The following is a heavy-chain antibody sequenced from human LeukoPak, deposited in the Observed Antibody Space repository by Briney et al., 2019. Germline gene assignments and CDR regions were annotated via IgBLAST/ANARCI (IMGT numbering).Heavy chain of an antibody. CDR3: ARVMVAATRGCMDY. CDR2: INHSGST. V-gene: IGHV4-34*01. Sequence: SETLSLTCAVYGGSFSGYYWSWIRQPPGKGLEWIGEINHSGSTNYNPSLKSRVTISVDTSKNQFPLKLSSVTAADTAVYYCARVMVAATRGCMDYWGQGTLVTVSS. D-gene: IGHD2-15*01. CDR1: GGSFSGYY. J-gene: IGHJ4*02.